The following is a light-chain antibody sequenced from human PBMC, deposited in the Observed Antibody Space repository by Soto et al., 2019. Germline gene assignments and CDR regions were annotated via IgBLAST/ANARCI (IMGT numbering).Light chain of an antibody. Sequence: DIPMTQSPSSLSASVGDRVTITCRASQSISSYLNWYQQKPGKAPKLLIYAASSLQSGVPSRFSGSGSGTDFTLTISSLQPEDFATYYCQQSYRLRTFGQGTKVEIK. J-gene: IGKJ1*01. CDR3: QQSYRLRT. V-gene: IGKV1-39*01. CDR1: QSISSY. CDR2: AAS.